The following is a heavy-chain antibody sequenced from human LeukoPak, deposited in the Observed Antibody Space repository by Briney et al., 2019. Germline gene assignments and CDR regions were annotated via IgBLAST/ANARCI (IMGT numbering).Heavy chain of an antibody. J-gene: IGHJ5*02. Sequence: GGSLRLSCAASGFTFSNYAMNWVRQAPGKGPEWVSSNSGSGGTTYYADSVKGRFTISRDNSKKTLYLQMNTLRVEDTALYYCAKDRGGTLRWFDPWGQGTLVTVSS. CDR2: NSGSGGTT. D-gene: IGHD3-10*01. CDR1: GFTFSNYA. V-gene: IGHV3-23*01. CDR3: AKDRGGTLRWFDP.